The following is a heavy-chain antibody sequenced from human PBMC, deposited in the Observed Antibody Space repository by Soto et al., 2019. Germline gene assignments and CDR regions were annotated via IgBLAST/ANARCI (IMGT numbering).Heavy chain of an antibody. CDR1: GGSISSGDYY. CDR2: IYYSGST. D-gene: IGHD6-6*01. V-gene: IGHV4-30-4*01. CDR3: ARDRGDNKYSSSSYYFDY. J-gene: IGHJ4*02. Sequence: QVQLQESGPGLVKPSQTLSLTCTVSGGSISSGDYYWSWIRQPPGKGLEWIGYIYYSGSTYYNPSLKSRVTISVDTSKNQFSLKLSSVTAADTAVYYCARDRGDNKYSSSSYYFDYWGQGTLVTVSS.